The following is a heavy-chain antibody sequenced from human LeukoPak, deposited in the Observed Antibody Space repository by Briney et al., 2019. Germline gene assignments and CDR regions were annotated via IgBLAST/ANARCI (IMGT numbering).Heavy chain of an antibody. J-gene: IGHJ3*02. CDR1: GDSVSSNSAA. CDR3: ARDRIITIFGVSRGDAFDI. Sequence: SQTLSLTCAISGDSVSSNSAAWNWIRQSPSRGLEWLGRTYYRSKWYNDYAVSVKSRITINPDTSKNQFSLQLNSVTPEDTAVYYCARDRIITIFGVSRGDAFDIWGQGTMVTVSS. V-gene: IGHV6-1*01. D-gene: IGHD3-3*01. CDR2: TYYRSKWYN.